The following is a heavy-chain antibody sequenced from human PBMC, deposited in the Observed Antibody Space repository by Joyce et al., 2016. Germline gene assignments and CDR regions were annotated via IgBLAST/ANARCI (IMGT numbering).Heavy chain of an antibody. J-gene: IGHJ4*02. V-gene: IGHV1-69*01. CDR1: GDIFNAYG. Sequence: QAPLEQSGAEVKKPGSSVKVSCKTSGDIFNAYGINWVRQAPVQGLEWLVGIVQMSAKTGYAQKFRGRLAISAHEPTSTVYMELSSLRSDDTGTYYCARGRGDDFWSGYYGSIDYWGQGTLVSVSS. D-gene: IGHD3-3*01. CDR2: IVQMSAKT. CDR3: ARGRGDDFWSGYYGSIDY.